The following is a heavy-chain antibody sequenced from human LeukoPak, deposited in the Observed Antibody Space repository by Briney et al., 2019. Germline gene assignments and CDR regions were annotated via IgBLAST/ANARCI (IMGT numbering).Heavy chain of an antibody. D-gene: IGHD5-12*01. J-gene: IGHJ4*02. Sequence: PGGSLRLSCAASGFTFSSYWMSWVRQAPGKGLEWVANIKQDGSEKYYVDSVKGRFTISRDNAKNSLYLQMNSLRAEDTAVYYCARENSGHDHFLDYWGQGTLVTVSS. CDR3: ARENSGHDHFLDY. CDR1: GFTFSSYW. CDR2: IKQDGSEK. V-gene: IGHV3-7*01.